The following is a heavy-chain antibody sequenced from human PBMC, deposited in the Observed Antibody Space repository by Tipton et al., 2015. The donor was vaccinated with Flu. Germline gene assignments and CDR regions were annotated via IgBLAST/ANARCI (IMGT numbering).Heavy chain of an antibody. CDR1: GGSISSGSYY. V-gene: IGHV4-61*02. Sequence: TLSLTCTVSGGSISSGSYYWSWIRQPAGKGLEWIGRIYTSGSTNYNPSLKSRVTISVDTSKNQFSLKLSSVTAADTAVYYCARERDVLLWFGELGYFDYWGPVTLVTVAS. CDR2: IYTSGST. CDR3: ARERDVLLWFGELGYFDY. D-gene: IGHD3-10*01. J-gene: IGHJ4*02.